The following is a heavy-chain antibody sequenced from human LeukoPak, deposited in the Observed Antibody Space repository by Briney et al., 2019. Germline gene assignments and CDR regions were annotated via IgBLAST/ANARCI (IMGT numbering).Heavy chain of an antibody. V-gene: IGHV3-23*01. D-gene: IGHD1-20*01. CDR3: AKDIEYRYNWNYFDY. CDR1: GFTFSSYA. Sequence: QAGGSLRLSCAASGFTFSSYAMSWVRQAPGKGLEWVSAISGSGSSTYYADSVKGRFIISRDNSKNTLYLQMNSLRAEDTAVYYCAKDIEYRYNWNYFDYWGQGTLVTVSS. J-gene: IGHJ4*02. CDR2: ISGSGSST.